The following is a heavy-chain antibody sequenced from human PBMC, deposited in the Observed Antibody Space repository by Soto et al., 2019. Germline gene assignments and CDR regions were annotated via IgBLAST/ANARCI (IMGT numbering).Heavy chain of an antibody. D-gene: IGHD2-2*01. CDR2: IIPISGTA. Sequence: QVQLVQSGAEVKKPGSSVKVSCKASGGTFSSYAISWVRQAPGQGLEWMGGIIPISGTANYAQKFQGRGTSTADESTSTAYMELSSLRSEDTAVYYWARSQGSSTSLEIYYYYYYGMDVWGQGTTVTVSS. CDR3: ARSQGSSTSLEIYYYYYYGMDV. J-gene: IGHJ6*02. CDR1: GGTFSSYA. V-gene: IGHV1-69*01.